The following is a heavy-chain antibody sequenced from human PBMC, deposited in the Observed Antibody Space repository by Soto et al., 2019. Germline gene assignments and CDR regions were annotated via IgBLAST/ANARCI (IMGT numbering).Heavy chain of an antibody. CDR3: ATDTTTVYYYYMDV. V-gene: IGHV3-23*01. J-gene: IGHJ6*03. D-gene: IGHD4-17*01. CDR2: ISGSGGRT. CDR1: GFIFSSYT. Sequence: GGSLRLSCAASGFIFSSYTMSWVRQAPGKGLEWVSAISGSGGRTNYVDSVKGRFTISRDNSKNMLYLQMNSLRAEDTAAYYCATDTTTVYYYYMDVWGKGTTVTVSS.